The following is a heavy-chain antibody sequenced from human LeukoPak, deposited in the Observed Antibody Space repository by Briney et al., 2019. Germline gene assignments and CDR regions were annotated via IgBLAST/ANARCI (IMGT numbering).Heavy chain of an antibody. V-gene: IGHV3-30*02. Sequence: GGSLRLSCAASGFTFSSYGMHWVRQAPGKGLEWVAFIRYDGSNKYYADSVKGRFTISRDNSKNTLYLQMNSLRAEDTAVYYCAKEGAKLRYFDWLTQDAFDIWGQGTMVTVSS. CDR3: AKEGAKLRYFDWLTQDAFDI. CDR2: IRYDGSNK. D-gene: IGHD3-9*01. CDR1: GFTFSSYG. J-gene: IGHJ3*02.